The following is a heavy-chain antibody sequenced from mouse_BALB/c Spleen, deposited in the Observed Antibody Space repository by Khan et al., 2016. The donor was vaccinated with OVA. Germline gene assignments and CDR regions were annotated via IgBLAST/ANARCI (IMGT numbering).Heavy chain of an antibody. Sequence: VQLQESGPGLVAPSQSLSITCTVSGFSLSRYNIHWVRQPPGKGLEWLGMIWGGGGTDYNSTLKSRLSIRTDNSKNQVFLKMNSLQTDDTAMYYCARAYYRYDCYYAMDYWGQGTPVTVSS. CDR2: IWGGGGT. J-gene: IGHJ4*01. V-gene: IGHV2-6-4*01. CDR3: ARAYYRYDCYYAMDY. CDR1: GFSLSRYN. D-gene: IGHD2-14*01.